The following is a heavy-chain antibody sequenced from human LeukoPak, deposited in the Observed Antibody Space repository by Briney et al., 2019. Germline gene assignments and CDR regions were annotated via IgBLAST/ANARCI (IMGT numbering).Heavy chain of an antibody. CDR2: INPSGGST. V-gene: IGHV1-46*01. D-gene: IGHD4-17*01. J-gene: IGHJ4*01. CDR3: ARITVTTSADY. CDR1: GYTFTSYY. Sequence: ASVKVSCMASGYTFTSYYMHWVRPAPGQGLEWMGIINPSGGSTSYAQKFQGRITMTRDTSTSTVYMELSSLRSEDTAVYYCARITVTTSADYWGQGTLVTVSS.